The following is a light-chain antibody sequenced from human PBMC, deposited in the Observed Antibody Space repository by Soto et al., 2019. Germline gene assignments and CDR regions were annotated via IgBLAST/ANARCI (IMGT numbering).Light chain of an antibody. CDR1: QSVSSY. J-gene: IGKJ4*01. Sequence: IVLTQSPATLSLSPWEREKIYCRASQSVSSYLAWYQQKPGQAPRLLIYDASNRATGIPARFSGSGSGTDFTLTISSLEPEDFAVYYCQQRSNWPLTFGGGTKVDIK. CDR3: QQRSNWPLT. V-gene: IGKV3-11*01. CDR2: DAS.